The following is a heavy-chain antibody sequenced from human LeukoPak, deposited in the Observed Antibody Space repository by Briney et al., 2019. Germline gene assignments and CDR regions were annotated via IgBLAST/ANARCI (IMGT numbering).Heavy chain of an antibody. Sequence: GWSLRLSCAASGFTFSIYAIHWVRQAPGKGLEWVAVISYDGNNIYYADSVKGRFTISRDNSKNTVHLQMNSLRAEDTAVYYCAKRSGYSSGWTDYWGQGTLVTVSS. J-gene: IGHJ4*02. V-gene: IGHV3-30-3*02. CDR1: GFTFSIYA. CDR2: ISYDGNNI. CDR3: AKRSGYSSGWTDY. D-gene: IGHD6-19*01.